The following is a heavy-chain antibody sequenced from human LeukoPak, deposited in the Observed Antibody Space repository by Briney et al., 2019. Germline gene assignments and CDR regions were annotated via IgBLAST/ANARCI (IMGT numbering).Heavy chain of an antibody. D-gene: IGHD1-1*01. V-gene: IGHV3-15*01. CDR2: IKSKTDGGTT. Sequence: GGSLRLSCAASGFTFSNAWMNWVRQAPGKGLEWVGRIKSKTDGGTTDYAAPAKGRFTISRDDSKNTLYLQMNSLKTEDTAVYYCTTDPRWVPHATYYYYMDVWGKGTTVTVSS. CDR3: TTDPRWVPHATYYYYMDV. J-gene: IGHJ6*03. CDR1: GFTFSNAW.